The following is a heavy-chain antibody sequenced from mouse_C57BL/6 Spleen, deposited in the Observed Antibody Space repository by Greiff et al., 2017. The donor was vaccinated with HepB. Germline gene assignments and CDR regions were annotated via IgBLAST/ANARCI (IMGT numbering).Heavy chain of an antibody. V-gene: IGHV1-15*01. D-gene: IGHD4-1*01. J-gene: IGHJ3*01. CDR2: IDPETGGT. Sequence: VQLQQSGAELVRPGASVTLSCKASGYTFTDYEMHWVKQTPVHGLEWIGAIDPETGGTAYNQKFKGKAILTADKSSSTAYMELRSLTSEDSAVYYCTRAGILGPFAYWGQGTLVTVSA. CDR1: GYTFTDYE. CDR3: TRAGILGPFAY.